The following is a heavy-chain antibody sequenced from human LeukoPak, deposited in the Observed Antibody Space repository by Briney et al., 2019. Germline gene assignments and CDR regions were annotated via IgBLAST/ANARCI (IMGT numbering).Heavy chain of an antibody. CDR2: IKSKMDDGAT. Sequence: GGSLRLSCAASGFTFRNAWMTCVRQAPGMRLEGVGHIKSKMDDGATDYAAPVIGRFTISREDSQNTLYLQMNSLKTDDAAVYYCTKAVGYWGQGTLVTVSS. CDR1: GFTFRNAW. CDR3: TKAVGY. V-gene: IGHV3-15*01. J-gene: IGHJ4*02. D-gene: IGHD1-26*01.